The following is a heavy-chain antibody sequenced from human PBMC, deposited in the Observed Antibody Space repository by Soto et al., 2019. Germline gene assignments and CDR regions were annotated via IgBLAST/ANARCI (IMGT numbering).Heavy chain of an antibody. CDR2: IYYSGST. V-gene: IGHV4-31*03. J-gene: IGHJ5*02. CDR3: ARDQLEGNWFDP. D-gene: IGHD1-1*01. Sequence: SETLSLTCTVSGGSISSGGYYWSWIRQHPGKGLEWIGYIYYSGSTLYNPSLKSRVTISVDKSKNQFSLKLSSVTAADTAVYYCARDQLEGNWFDPWGQGTLVTVSS. CDR1: GGSISSGGYY.